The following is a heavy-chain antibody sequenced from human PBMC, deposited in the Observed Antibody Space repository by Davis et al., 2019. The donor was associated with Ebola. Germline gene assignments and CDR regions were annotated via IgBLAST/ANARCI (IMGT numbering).Heavy chain of an antibody. V-gene: IGHV4-34*01. CDR2: INHSGST. J-gene: IGHJ6*02. D-gene: IGHD3-9*01. CDR3: ARGQRYFDWLWHGMDV. Sequence: MPSETLSLTFAVYGGSFSDYYWTWIRQPPGKGLEWIGEINHSGSTNCNPSLKSRVTISVDTSKNQFSLKLRSVTAADTAVYYCARGQRYFDWLWHGMDVWGQGTTVTVSS. CDR1: GGSFSDYY.